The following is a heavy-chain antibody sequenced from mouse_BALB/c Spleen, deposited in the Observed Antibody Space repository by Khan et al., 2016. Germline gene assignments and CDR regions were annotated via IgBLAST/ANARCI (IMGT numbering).Heavy chain of an antibody. J-gene: IGHJ2*01. CDR2: INPSSGYT. V-gene: IGHV1-4*01. Sequence: QVQLQQSGAELVKPGASVKMSCKAPGYTFTSYTMHWVKQRPGQGLEWIGYINPSSGYTKYNQKFKDKATLTADKSSSTAYMQLSSLTSEDSAVYYCARKSTRASYWGQGTTLTVSS. D-gene: IGHD3-1*01. CDR3: ARKSTRASY. CDR1: GYTFTSYT.